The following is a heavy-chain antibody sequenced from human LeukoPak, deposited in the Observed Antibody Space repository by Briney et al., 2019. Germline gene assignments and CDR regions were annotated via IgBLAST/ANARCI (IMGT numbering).Heavy chain of an antibody. CDR1: GFTFSDYY. Sequence: GGSLRLSCAASGFTFSDYYMSWIRQAPGKGLEWVSYISSSGSTIYYADSVKGRFTISRDSAKNSLYLQMNSLRAEDTAVYYCARDPGPTTVVTPNDAFDIWGQGTMVTVSS. V-gene: IGHV3-11*01. CDR2: ISSSGSTI. D-gene: IGHD4-23*01. J-gene: IGHJ3*02. CDR3: ARDPGPTTVVTPNDAFDI.